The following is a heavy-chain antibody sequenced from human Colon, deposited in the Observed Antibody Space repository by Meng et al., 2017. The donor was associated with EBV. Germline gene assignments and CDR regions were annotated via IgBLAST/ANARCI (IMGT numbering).Heavy chain of an antibody. Sequence: QVELQESGPVLVKPSETLPLTCTVSGASVSSGNSYWSWIRQPPGKGLEWIGYKYYSGSTNYNPSLKSRVTISVDKSKNQFSLNLSSVTAADTAVYYCARVGQWLPIDYWGQGTLVTVSS. CDR1: GASVSSGNSY. CDR3: ARVGQWLPIDY. J-gene: IGHJ4*02. CDR2: KYYSGST. D-gene: IGHD6-19*01. V-gene: IGHV4-61*01.